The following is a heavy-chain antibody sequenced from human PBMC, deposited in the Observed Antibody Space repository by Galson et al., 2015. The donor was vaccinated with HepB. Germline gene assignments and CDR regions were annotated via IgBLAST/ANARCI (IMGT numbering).Heavy chain of an antibody. V-gene: IGHV3-15*01. Sequence: SLRLSCAGSGYTFNGAWMNWVRQAPGKGLEWVARIRTQSDGRTAYANPVKGRFTISRDDSNNALYLHMNNLKPEGTAMYYCTADVPEPLSQIDYWGQGTLVTVSS. D-gene: IGHD1-14*01. CDR3: TADVPEPLSQIDY. CDR1: GYTFNGAW. CDR2: IRTQSDGRT. J-gene: IGHJ4*02.